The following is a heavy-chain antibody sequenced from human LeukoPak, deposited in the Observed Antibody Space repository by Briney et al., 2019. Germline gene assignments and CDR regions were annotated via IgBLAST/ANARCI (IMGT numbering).Heavy chain of an antibody. CDR3: ARFNGYSHNYYYYYYMDV. V-gene: IGHV5-51*01. CDR2: IYPADSDT. Sequence: GESLKISCKGSGYSFISYWIGWVRQMPGKGLEWMGIIYPADSDTKYSPSLQGQVTISADKSISTAYLQWSSLKASDTAMYYCARFNGYSHNYYYYYYMDVWGKGTTVTISS. CDR1: GYSFISYW. D-gene: IGHD2-2*02. J-gene: IGHJ6*03.